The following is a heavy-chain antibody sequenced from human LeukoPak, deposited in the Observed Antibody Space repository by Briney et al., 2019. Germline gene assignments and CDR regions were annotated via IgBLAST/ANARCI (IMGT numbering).Heavy chain of an antibody. D-gene: IGHD5-18*01. Sequence: GGFLRLSCAASGFTFSSYSMNWVRQAPGKGLEWVSSISSSSSYIYYADSVKGRFTISRDNAKNSLYLQMNSLRVDDTAVYYCARDPHHTGYGYFDYWGQGTLVTVSS. CDR3: ARDPHHTGYGYFDY. J-gene: IGHJ4*02. CDR1: GFTFSSYS. V-gene: IGHV3-21*01. CDR2: ISSSSSYI.